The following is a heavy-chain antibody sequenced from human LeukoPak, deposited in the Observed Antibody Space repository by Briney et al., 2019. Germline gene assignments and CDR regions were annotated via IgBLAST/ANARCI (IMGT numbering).Heavy chain of an antibody. Sequence: SETLSLTCTVSGGSISSSSYYWGWIRQPPGKGLEWIGHIYSSGNTYYNPSLKSRIIISRDTSKNQVSLRLSSVTAADTALYYCARTLFEPNWFDPWGQGTLVTVSS. CDR1: GGSISSSSYY. CDR2: IYSSGNT. CDR3: ARTLFEPNWFDP. D-gene: IGHD3-10*01. V-gene: IGHV4-39*07. J-gene: IGHJ5*02.